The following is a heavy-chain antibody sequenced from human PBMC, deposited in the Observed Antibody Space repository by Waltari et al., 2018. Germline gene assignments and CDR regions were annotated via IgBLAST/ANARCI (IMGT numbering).Heavy chain of an antibody. V-gene: IGHV3-53*02. CDR2: IYSGGST. J-gene: IGHJ6*03. CDR1: GFTVSSNY. CDR3: ARAPARWAMDV. D-gene: IGHD1-26*01. Sequence: EVQLVETGGGLIQPGGSLRLSCAASGFTVSSNYMSWVRQAPGKGLEWVSGIYSGGSTYYADSVKGRFTISRDNSKNTLYLQMNSLRAEDTAVYYCARAPARWAMDVWGKGTTVTVSS.